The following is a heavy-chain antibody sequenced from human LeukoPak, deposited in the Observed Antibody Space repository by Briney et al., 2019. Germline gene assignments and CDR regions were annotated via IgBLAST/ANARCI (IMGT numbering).Heavy chain of an antibody. CDR1: GGSISSYY. CDR3: ARGPYYFDY. J-gene: IGHJ4*02. CDR2: IFSSGCT. V-gene: IGHV4-59*01. Sequence: PSETLSLTCTVSGGSISSYYWNWIRQPPGKGLEWIGYIFSSGCTNYNPSLRSRVIISVDTSKNQFSLKLSSVTAADTAVYYCARGPYYFDYWGQGTLVTVSS.